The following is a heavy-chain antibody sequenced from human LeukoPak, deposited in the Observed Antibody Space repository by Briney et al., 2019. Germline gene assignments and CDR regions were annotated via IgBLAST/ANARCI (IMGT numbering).Heavy chain of an antibody. CDR2: IKQDGSEK. Sequence: GGSLRLSCAASGFTFSSYWMSWVRQAPGKGLEWVANIKQDGSEKYYVDSVKGRFTTSRDNAKNSLYLQMNSLRAEDTAVYYCARDRWVDTIFGVAALDYWGQGTLVTVS. V-gene: IGHV3-7*01. CDR3: ARDRWVDTIFGVAALDY. D-gene: IGHD3-3*01. CDR1: GFTFSSYW. J-gene: IGHJ4*02.